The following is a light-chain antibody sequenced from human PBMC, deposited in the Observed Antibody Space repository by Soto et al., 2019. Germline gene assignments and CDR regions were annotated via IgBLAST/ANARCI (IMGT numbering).Light chain of an antibody. Sequence: DIVMTQSPDSLAVSLGERATINCKSSQSVLYSSDNKNYLAWYQQKPGQPPELLISWASTRESGVPDRFSGSGSGTDFTLTITSLQAEDGAVYYCQQYYATPLTFGEGTKVEIK. V-gene: IGKV4-1*01. J-gene: IGKJ4*01. CDR1: QSVLYSSDNKNY. CDR3: QQYYATPLT. CDR2: WAS.